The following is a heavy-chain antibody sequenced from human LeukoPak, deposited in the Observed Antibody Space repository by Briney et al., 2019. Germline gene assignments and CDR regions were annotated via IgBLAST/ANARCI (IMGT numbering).Heavy chain of an antibody. CDR2: IWYDGSNK. D-gene: IGHD3-22*01. J-gene: IGHJ4*02. CDR3: ARDPWYYDSSGYIDY. Sequence: PGRSLRLSCAASGFTFSSYGMHWVRQAPGKGLEWVAVIWYDGSNKYYADSVKGRFTTSRDNSKNTLYLQMNSLRAEDTAVYYCARDPWYYDSSGYIDYWGQGTLVTVSS. CDR1: GFTFSSYG. V-gene: IGHV3-33*01.